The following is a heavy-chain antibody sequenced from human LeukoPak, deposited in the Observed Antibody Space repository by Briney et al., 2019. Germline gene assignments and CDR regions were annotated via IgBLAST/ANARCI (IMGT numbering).Heavy chain of an antibody. CDR1: GFTVSSNY. CDR2: IYSGGST. CDR3: ARTRRDYDILTGYYGD. D-gene: IGHD3-9*01. Sequence: GGSLRLSCAASGFTVSSNYMSWVRQAPGKGLEWVSVIYSGGSTYYADSVKGRFTISRDNSKNTLYLQMNTLRADDTAVYYCARTRRDYDILTGYYGDWGQGTLATVSS. J-gene: IGHJ4*02. V-gene: IGHV3-53*01.